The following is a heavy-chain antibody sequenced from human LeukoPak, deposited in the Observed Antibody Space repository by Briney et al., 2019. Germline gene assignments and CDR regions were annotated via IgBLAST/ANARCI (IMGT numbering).Heavy chain of an antibody. J-gene: IGHJ4*02. CDR3: ARVKYNDFWSGYSPPDY. CDR2: ISGNGGST. D-gene: IGHD3-3*01. V-gene: IGHV3-64*02. CDR1: RFTFSTNA. Sequence: GGSLTLSCEASRFTFSTNAIHWVRQAPGQGLQYVSAISGNGGSTYYADSVKDRFTISRDNSKNTVYLQMGSLRAEDMAVYYCARVKYNDFWSGYSPPDYWGQGTLVTVSS.